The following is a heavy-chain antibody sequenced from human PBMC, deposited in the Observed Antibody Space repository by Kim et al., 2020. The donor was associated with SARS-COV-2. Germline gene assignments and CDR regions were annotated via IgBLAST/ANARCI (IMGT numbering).Heavy chain of an antibody. D-gene: IGHD6-6*01. Sequence: RFTITRDTSTNTLYLQMNSLRAEDTAVYYCARDTCSRRRGRTYYYYGMDVWGQGTTVTVSS. CDR3: ARDTCSRRRGRTYYYYGMDV. V-gene: IGHV3-30*01. J-gene: IGHJ6*02.